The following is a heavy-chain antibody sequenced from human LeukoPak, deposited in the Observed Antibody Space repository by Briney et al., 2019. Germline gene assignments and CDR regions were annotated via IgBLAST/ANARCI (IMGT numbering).Heavy chain of an antibody. CDR1: GFKFTTHW. CDR3: ARGGHAFDI. CDR2: ISSSSSYI. Sequence: GGSLRLSCAASGFKFTTHWMSWVRQAPGKGLEWVSSISSSSSYIYYADSVKGRFTISRDNAKNSLYLQMNSLRAEDTAVYYCARGGHAFDIWGQGTMVTVSS. J-gene: IGHJ3*02. V-gene: IGHV3-21*01.